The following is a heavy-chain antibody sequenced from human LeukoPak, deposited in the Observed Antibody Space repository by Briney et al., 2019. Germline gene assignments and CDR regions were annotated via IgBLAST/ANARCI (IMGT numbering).Heavy chain of an antibody. Sequence: SETLSLTCTVSGGSISSYYWSWIRQPPGKGLEWIGYIYCSGSTNYNPSLKSRVTISVDTSKNQFSLKLSSVTAADTAVYYCARLIHDYGDYFDYWGQGTLVTVSS. CDR1: GGSISSYY. CDR2: IYCSGST. D-gene: IGHD4-17*01. J-gene: IGHJ4*02. CDR3: ARLIHDYGDYFDY. V-gene: IGHV4-59*01.